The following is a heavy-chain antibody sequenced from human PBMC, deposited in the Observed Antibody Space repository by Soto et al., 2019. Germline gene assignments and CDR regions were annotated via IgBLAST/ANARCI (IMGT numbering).Heavy chain of an antibody. Sequence: QITLKESGPTLVKPTQTLTLTCTFSGFSLSTSRVGVGWIRQPPGKALEWLALIYWDDDKRYSPSLKTRLTNSKDTTNNQVVLTNTNMDPVVTGTYYCAHYRIFGDYMYYFDSWGQGTLVTVSS. D-gene: IGHD4-17*01. CDR3: AHYRIFGDYMYYFDS. CDR1: GFSLSTSRVG. CDR2: IYWDDDK. V-gene: IGHV2-5*02. J-gene: IGHJ4*02.